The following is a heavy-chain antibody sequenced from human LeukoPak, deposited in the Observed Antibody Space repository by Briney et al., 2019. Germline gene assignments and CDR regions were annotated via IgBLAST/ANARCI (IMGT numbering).Heavy chain of an antibody. CDR3: AKGMQLWSPHYYYYGMDV. CDR2: ISWNSGNI. CDR1: GFTFDDYA. V-gene: IGHV3-9*01. Sequence: PGRSLRLSCAASGFTFDDYAMHWVRQAPGKGLEWVSGISWNSGNIGYADSVKGRLTISRDNAKNSLYPQMNSLRAEDTALYYCAKGMQLWSPHYYYYGMDVWGQGTTVTVSS. J-gene: IGHJ6*02. D-gene: IGHD5-18*01.